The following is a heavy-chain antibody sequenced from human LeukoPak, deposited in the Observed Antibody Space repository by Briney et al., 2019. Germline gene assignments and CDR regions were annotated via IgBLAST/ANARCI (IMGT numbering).Heavy chain of an antibody. J-gene: IGHJ4*02. CDR1: GFTFSDFW. CDR3: ARGDAFSGDH. D-gene: IGHD2/OR15-2a*01. Sequence: PGVSLRLSCAVAGFTFSDFWMSWVRQAPGRGLEWVANIHPEGNEKYHVESVKGRFTISRDNAKNSLFLQMNGLRVEDTAVYYSARGDAFSGDHWGQGTLVTVSS. CDR2: IHPEGNEK. V-gene: IGHV3-7*04.